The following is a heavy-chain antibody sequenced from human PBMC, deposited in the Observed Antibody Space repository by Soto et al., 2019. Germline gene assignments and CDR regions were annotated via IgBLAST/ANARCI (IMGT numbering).Heavy chain of an antibody. D-gene: IGHD3-9*01. CDR1: GYSISSGYY. CDR3: ARGRWHDILTGNWFDP. CDR2: IYHSGST. Sequence: TLSLTCAVSGYSISSGYYWGWIRQPPGKGLEWIGSIYHSGSTYYNPSLKSRVSISVDTSKNQFSLKLSSVTAADTAVYYCARGRWHDILTGNWFDPWGQGTLVTVSS. J-gene: IGHJ5*02. V-gene: IGHV4-38-2*01.